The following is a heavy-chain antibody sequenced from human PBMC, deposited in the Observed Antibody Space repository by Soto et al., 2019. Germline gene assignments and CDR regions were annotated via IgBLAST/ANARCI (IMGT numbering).Heavy chain of an antibody. Sequence: SETLSLTCAVYGGSFSAYYWSWIRQPPGKGLEWIGEINHSGSTNYNPSLKSRVTISVDTSKNQLSLKLSSVTAADTAVYYCARGRSLLLWFGELSPYYFDYWGQGTLVTV. D-gene: IGHD3-10*01. CDR1: GGSFSAYY. CDR2: INHSGST. V-gene: IGHV4-34*01. J-gene: IGHJ4*02. CDR3: ARGRSLLLWFGELSPYYFDY.